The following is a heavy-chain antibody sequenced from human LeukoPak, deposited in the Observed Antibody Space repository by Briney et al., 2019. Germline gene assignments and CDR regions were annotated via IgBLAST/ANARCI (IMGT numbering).Heavy chain of an antibody. J-gene: IGHJ6*02. CDR2: IYHSGST. CDR1: GGSISSGGYY. V-gene: IGHV4-30-2*01. Sequence: PSETLSLTCTVSGGSISSGGYYWSWIRQPPGKGLEWIGYIYHSGSTYYNPSLKSRVTISVDRSKNQFSLKLSSVTAADTAVYYCARLRGSGWSFYYYGMDVWGQGTTVTVSS. D-gene: IGHD6-19*01. CDR3: ARLRGSGWSFYYYGMDV.